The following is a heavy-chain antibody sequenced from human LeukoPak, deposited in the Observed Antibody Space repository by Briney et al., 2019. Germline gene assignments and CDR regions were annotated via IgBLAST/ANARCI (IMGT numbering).Heavy chain of an antibody. D-gene: IGHD3-3*01. CDR3: ARGLEWLTRRHTWFDP. Sequence: ASVKVSCKASGYTFTSYAISWVRQAPGQGLEWMGWISTYNGNTNYAQKFQGRVTLTTDTSTSTAYMELRSLKSDDTAVYYCARGLEWLTRRHTWFDPWGQGTLVTVSS. CDR1: GYTFTSYA. V-gene: IGHV1-18*01. J-gene: IGHJ5*02. CDR2: ISTYNGNT.